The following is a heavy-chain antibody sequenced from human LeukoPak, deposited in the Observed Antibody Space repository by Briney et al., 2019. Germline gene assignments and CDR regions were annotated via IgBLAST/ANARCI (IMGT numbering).Heavy chain of an antibody. Sequence: ASVKVSCKASGYTFTGYYMHWVRQAPGQGLEWMGWINPNSGGTNYAQKFQGRVTMTRDTSISTAYMELSSLRSEDTAVYYCARGRIAVAGTRQGYYYYYMDVWGKGTTVTISS. D-gene: IGHD6-19*01. V-gene: IGHV1-2*02. J-gene: IGHJ6*03. CDR2: INPNSGGT. CDR3: ARGRIAVAGTRQGYYYYYMDV. CDR1: GYTFTGYY.